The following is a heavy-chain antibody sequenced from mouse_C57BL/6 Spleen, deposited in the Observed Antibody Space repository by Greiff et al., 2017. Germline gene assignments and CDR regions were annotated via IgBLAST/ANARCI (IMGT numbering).Heavy chain of an antibody. CDR3: ARGHSSGYWFAY. Sequence: VQLQQPGAELVMPGASVKLSCKASGYTFTSYWMHWVKQRPGQGLEWIGEIDPSDSYTNYNQKFKGKSTLTVDKSSSTAYMQLSSLTSEDSAVYYCARGHSSGYWFAYWGQGTLVTVSA. J-gene: IGHJ3*01. D-gene: IGHD3-1*01. V-gene: IGHV1-69*01. CDR1: GYTFTSYW. CDR2: IDPSDSYT.